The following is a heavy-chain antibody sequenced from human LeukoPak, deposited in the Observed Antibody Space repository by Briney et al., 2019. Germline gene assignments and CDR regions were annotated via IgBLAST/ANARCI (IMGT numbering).Heavy chain of an antibody. CDR3: AKDRAWAVGDLDY. D-gene: IGHD3-3*01. J-gene: IGHJ4*02. CDR2: ISGSGGST. V-gene: IGHV3-23*01. Sequence: ETLSLTCTVSGDSISSYYWSWVRQAPGKGLEWVSAISGSGGSTYYADSVKGRFTISRDNSKNTLYLQMNSLRAEDTAVYYCAKDRAWAVGDLDYWGQGTLVTVSS. CDR1: GDSISSYY.